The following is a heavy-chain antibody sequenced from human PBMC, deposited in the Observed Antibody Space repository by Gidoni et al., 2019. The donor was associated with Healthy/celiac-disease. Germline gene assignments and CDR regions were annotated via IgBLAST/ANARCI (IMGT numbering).Heavy chain of an antibody. J-gene: IGHJ6*02. D-gene: IGHD6-6*01. Sequence: QVQLVQSGAEVKKPGASVKVYCKASGYTFTSYGISWVRQAPGQGLEWMGWISAYNGNTNYAQKLQGRVTMTTDTSTSTAYMELRSLRSDDTAVYYCATYSSSQDYYYYYGMDVWGQGTTVTVSS. CDR1: GYTFTSYG. CDR2: ISAYNGNT. CDR3: ATYSSSQDYYYYYGMDV. V-gene: IGHV1-18*01.